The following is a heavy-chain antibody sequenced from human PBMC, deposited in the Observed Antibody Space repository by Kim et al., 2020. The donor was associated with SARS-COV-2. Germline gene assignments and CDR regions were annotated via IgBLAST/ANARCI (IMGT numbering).Heavy chain of an antibody. D-gene: IGHD5-12*01. CDR3: ARGGWWLRSYYFDY. CDR1: GGPISSSSYY. CDR2: IYYSGST. V-gene: IGHV4-39*01. J-gene: IGHJ4*02. Sequence: SETLSLTCTVSGGPISSSSYYWGWIRQPPGKGLEWIGSIYYSGSTYYNPSLKSRVTISVDTSKNQFSLKLSSVTAADTAVYYCARGGWWLRSYYFDYWGQGTLVTVSS.